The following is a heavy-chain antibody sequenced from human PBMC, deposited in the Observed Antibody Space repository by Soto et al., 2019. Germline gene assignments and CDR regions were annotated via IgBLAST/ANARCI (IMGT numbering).Heavy chain of an antibody. Sequence: GGSLRLSCAASGFTFSSYAMSWVRQAPGKGLEWVSAISGSGGSTYYADSVKARFTISRDNSKNTLYLQMNSLRAEDTAVYYCAKFRPQYQRSLGGYYYYGMDVWGQGTTVTVSS. V-gene: IGHV3-23*01. CDR2: ISGSGGST. D-gene: IGHD2-2*01. CDR1: GFTFSSYA. CDR3: AKFRPQYQRSLGGYYYYGMDV. J-gene: IGHJ6*02.